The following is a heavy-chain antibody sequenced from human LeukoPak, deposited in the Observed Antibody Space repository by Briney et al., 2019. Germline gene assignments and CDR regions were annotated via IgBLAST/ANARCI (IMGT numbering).Heavy chain of an antibody. CDR2: ISYDGSNK. Sequence: GGSLRLSCAASGFTFSSYAMHWVRQAPGKGLEWVAVISYDGSNKYYADSVKGRFTISRDNSKNTLYLQMNSLRAEDTAVYYCARDLFDGGSLDYWGQGTLVTVSS. V-gene: IGHV3-30-3*01. CDR1: GFTFSSYA. D-gene: IGHD1-26*01. J-gene: IGHJ4*02. CDR3: ARDLFDGGSLDY.